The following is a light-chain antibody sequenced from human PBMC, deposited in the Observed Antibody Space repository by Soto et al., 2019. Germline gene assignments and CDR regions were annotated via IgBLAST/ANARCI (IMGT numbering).Light chain of an antibody. CDR1: SSDIGAYIH. J-gene: IGLJ1*01. V-gene: IGLV2-14*03. CDR3: TSYTTISTDV. CDR2: DVS. Sequence: QSVLTQPASVSGAPGQSIAVSCSGTSSDIGAYIHVSWYQQPPGKAPKLMIYDVSNRPSGVADRFSGSKSGNAASLTISGLQAEDAADYCRTSYTTISTDVFGAGTKLTVL.